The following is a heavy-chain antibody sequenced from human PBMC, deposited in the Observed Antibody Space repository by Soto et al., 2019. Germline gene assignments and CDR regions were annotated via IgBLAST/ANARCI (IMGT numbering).Heavy chain of an antibody. V-gene: IGHV3-30-3*01. D-gene: IGHD5-18*01. CDR2: MASDGNSQ. CDR1: GFTLTSYA. Sequence: PGGSLRLSCAASGFTLTSYAMHWVRQAPGKGPEWVAVMASDGNSQFYADSVKGRFTISRDNSKNTLYLQMNSLRPEDTAVYYCARAFQRDTFDYWGQGTLVTVSS. J-gene: IGHJ4*02. CDR3: ARAFQRDTFDY.